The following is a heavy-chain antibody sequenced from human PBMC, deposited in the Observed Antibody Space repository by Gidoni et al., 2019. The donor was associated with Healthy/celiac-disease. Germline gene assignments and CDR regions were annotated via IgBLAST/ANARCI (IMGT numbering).Heavy chain of an antibody. Sequence: QVQLQESGPGLVKPSETLSLTCTVSGGSISSYYWSWIRQPPGKGLEWIGYIYYSGSTNYNPSLKSRVTISVDTSKNQFSLKLSSVTAADTAVYYCARKRSTNDYYYYYGMDVWGQGTTVTVSS. CDR1: GGSISSYY. V-gene: IGHV4-59*01. CDR3: ARKRSTNDYYYYYGMDV. CDR2: IYYSGST. D-gene: IGHD2-2*01. J-gene: IGHJ6*02.